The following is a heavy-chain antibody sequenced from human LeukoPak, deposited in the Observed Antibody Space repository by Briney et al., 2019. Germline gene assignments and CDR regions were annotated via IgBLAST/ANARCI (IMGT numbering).Heavy chain of an antibody. J-gene: IGHJ4*02. CDR2: IIPIFGTV. CDR1: GDTRTTYA. V-gene: IGHV1-69*06. Sequence: EASVTVSYKGSGDTRTTYAINWVRQAPGQGLVWMGRIIPIFGTVNLAQKFQGRVTITADRATSTGYMELRSLRSDDTGIYYCARGPGVRNHYFEDWDQGPLVPVYS. CDR3: ARGPGVRNHYFED. D-gene: IGHD1-1*01.